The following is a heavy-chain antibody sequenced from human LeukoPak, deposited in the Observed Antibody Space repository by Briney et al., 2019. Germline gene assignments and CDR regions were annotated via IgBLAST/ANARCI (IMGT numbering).Heavy chain of an antibody. J-gene: IGHJ4*02. CDR1: GYTFTGYY. CDR3: ARVNYYDSSGYYPRLDY. V-gene: IGHV1-2*02. Sequence: ASVKVSCKASGYTFTGYYMHRVRQAPGQGLEWMGWINPNSGGTNYAQKLQGRVTMTTDTSTSTAYMELRSLRSDDTAVYYCARVNYYDSSGYYPRLDYWGQGTLVTVSS. D-gene: IGHD3-22*01. CDR2: INPNSGGT.